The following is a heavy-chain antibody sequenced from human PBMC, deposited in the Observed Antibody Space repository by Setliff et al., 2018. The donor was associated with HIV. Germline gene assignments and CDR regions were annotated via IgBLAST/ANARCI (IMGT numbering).Heavy chain of an antibody. Sequence: GASVKVSCKASGYTISAYYIHWVRLAPGQGLEWMGWINPNSGGPDYAQKFQDRVTMSWDASLTTAYMELRTLTSDDTAVYYCARGELLLSGGWLDPWGQGTLVTV. CDR3: ARGELLLSGGWLDP. CDR1: GYTISAYY. V-gene: IGHV1-2*02. D-gene: IGHD3-10*01. J-gene: IGHJ5*02. CDR2: INPNSGGP.